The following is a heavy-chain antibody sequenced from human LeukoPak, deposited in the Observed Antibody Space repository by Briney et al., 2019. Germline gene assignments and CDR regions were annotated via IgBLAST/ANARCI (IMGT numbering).Heavy chain of an antibody. D-gene: IGHD3-3*01. J-gene: IGHJ4*02. CDR1: GGTFSSYA. CDR3: ARHEPEEWSFDY. Sequence: SVKVSCKASGGTFSSYAISWVRQAPGQGLESMGGIIPIFGTANYAQKFQGRVTITADESTSTAYMELSSLRSEDTAVYCCARHEPEEWSFDYWGQGTLVTVSS. CDR2: IIPIFGTA. V-gene: IGHV1-69*13.